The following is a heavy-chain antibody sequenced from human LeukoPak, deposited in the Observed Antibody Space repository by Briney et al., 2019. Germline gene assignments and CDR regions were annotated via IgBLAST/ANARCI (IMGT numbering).Heavy chain of an antibody. Sequence: GGSLRLSCAASGFTVSSNYMSWVRQAPGKGLEWVSVIYSGGSTYYADSVKGRFTISRDNSKNTLYLQMNSLRAEDTAVYYCARDGLGGYYYDSSGPLDYYGMDVWGQGTTVTVSS. CDR1: GFTVSSNY. D-gene: IGHD3-22*01. V-gene: IGHV3-66*01. J-gene: IGHJ6*02. CDR3: ARDGLGGYYYDSSGPLDYYGMDV. CDR2: IYSGGST.